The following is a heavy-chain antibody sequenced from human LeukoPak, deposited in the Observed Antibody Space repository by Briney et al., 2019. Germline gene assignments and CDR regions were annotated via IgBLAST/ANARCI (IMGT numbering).Heavy chain of an antibody. V-gene: IGHV3-48*04. CDR1: GFTFSAYA. CDR2: ITTGGSSI. CDR3: ARVRGSYSIGY. J-gene: IGHJ4*02. Sequence: GGSLRLSCAASGFTFSAYAMAWVRQAPGKGLQCISHITTGGSSIFYADSVKGRFTLSRDNAKNSLYLQMNSLRAEDTAVYYCARVRGSYSIGYWGQGTLVTVSS. D-gene: IGHD1-26*01.